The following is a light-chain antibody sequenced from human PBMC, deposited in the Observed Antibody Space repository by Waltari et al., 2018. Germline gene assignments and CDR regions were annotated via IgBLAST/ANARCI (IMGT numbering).Light chain of an antibody. CDR2: GAS. CDR1: QSVSSSY. J-gene: IGKJ1*01. CDR3: QQYGSSPWT. V-gene: IGKV3-20*01. Sequence: EIVLTQSPGTLSLSPGERATLSCRASQSVSSSYLAWYQQKPGQAPRLLIYGASSSATGIPDRFSGSGSGTDFTLTISRLEPEDFAVYYCQQYGSSPWTFGQGTKVEIK.